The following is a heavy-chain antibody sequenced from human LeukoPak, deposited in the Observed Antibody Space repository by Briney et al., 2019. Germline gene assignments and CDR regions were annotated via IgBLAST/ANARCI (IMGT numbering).Heavy chain of an antibody. CDR2: IKQGGSEK. CDR3: ARLSTSATGRFIDY. J-gene: IGHJ4*02. CDR1: GFTFSSYW. V-gene: IGHV3-7*01. Sequence: GGSLRLSCAASGFTFSSYWMSWVRQAPGKGLEWVANIKQGGSEKYYVDSVKGRFTISRDNAKNSLYLQMNSLRAEDTAVYYCARLSTSATGRFIDYWGQGTLVTVSS. D-gene: IGHD5/OR15-5a*01.